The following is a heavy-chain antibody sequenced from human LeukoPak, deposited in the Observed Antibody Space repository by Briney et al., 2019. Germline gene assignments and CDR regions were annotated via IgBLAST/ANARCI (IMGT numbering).Heavy chain of an antibody. J-gene: IGHJ4*02. Sequence: GGSLRLSCAASGFTFSSYGMHWVRQAPGKGLEWVAVISYDGSNKYYADPVKGRFTISRDNSKNTLYLQMNSLRAEDTAVYYCAKGFSGGYSSGPPDFDYWGQGTLVTVSS. D-gene: IGHD6-19*01. CDR3: AKGFSGGYSSGPPDFDY. CDR2: ISYDGSNK. V-gene: IGHV3-30*18. CDR1: GFTFSSYG.